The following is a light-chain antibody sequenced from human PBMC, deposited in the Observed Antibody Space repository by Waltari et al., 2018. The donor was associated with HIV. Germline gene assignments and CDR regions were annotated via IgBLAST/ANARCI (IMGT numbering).Light chain of an antibody. CDR3: QVWDDTSDPVVV. V-gene: IGLV3-21*02. J-gene: IGLJ2*01. Sequence: SYLLTQPPSVSVAPRQTATISCGGQGIGSNSVHWPQQKNGQAPVLVLFDDRVRPSGIPERFSGSNSGDTATLTIRRVEVADEADYYCQVWDDTSDPVVVFGGGTKLTV. CDR2: DDR. CDR1: GIGSNS.